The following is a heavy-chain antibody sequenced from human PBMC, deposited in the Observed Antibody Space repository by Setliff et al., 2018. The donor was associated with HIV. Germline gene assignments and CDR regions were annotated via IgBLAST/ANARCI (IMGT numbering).Heavy chain of an antibody. CDR1: FFSLRRSY. J-gene: IGHJ4*02. V-gene: IGHV4-4*08. Sequence: LSLPFPFSFFSLRRSYWSWIRQPPGKGLSWIGYIYTSGSTNYNPSLKSRVTISVDTSKPQFSLTLRSVTAADPAVSYCARGLGSSWSPPVDYWGQVTLVTVSS. CDR2: IYTSGST. CDR3: ARGLGSSWSPPVDY. D-gene: IGHD6-13*01.